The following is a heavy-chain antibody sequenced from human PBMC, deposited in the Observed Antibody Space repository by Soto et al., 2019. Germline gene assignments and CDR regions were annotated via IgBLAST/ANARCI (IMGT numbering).Heavy chain of an antibody. CDR1: GFTFSSYG. D-gene: IGHD3-10*01. Sequence: GGSLRLSCAASGFTFSSYGMHWVRQAPGKGLEWVAVISYDGSNKYYADSVKGRFTISRDNSKNTLYLQMNSLRAEDTAAYYCAKDSSMVPMDVWGQGTTVTVSS. V-gene: IGHV3-30*18. CDR3: AKDSSMVPMDV. J-gene: IGHJ6*02. CDR2: ISYDGSNK.